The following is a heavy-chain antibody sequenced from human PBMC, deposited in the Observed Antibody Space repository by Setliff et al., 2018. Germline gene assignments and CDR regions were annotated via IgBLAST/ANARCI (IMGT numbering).Heavy chain of an antibody. J-gene: IGHJ2*01. CDR3: ARDPDTSSKVDV. CDR1: GGSMSNYY. D-gene: IGHD5-18*01. Sequence: SETLSLTCTVSGGSMSNYYWSWIRQPPGRGMEWIGYIFYSGSSYIPSLKSRVSISIDTSKNQFSLKLSSVTAADTAVYYCARDPDTSSKVDVWGRGTLVTVSS. CDR2: IFYSGS. V-gene: IGHV4-59*08.